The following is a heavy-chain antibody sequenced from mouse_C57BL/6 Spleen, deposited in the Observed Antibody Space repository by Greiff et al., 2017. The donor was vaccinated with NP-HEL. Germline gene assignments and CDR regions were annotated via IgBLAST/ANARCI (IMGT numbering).Heavy chain of an antibody. CDR3: ARRDYYVSSDVSYWYFDV. Sequence: QVQLKESGAELVRPGSSVKLSCKASGYTFTSYWMHWVKQRPIQGLEWIGNIDPSDSETHYNQKFKDKATLTVDKSSSTAYMQLGSLTSEDSAGYYWARRDYYVSSDVSYWYFDVWGTGTTVTVSS. CDR2: IDPSDSET. J-gene: IGHJ1*03. CDR1: GYTFTSYW. V-gene: IGHV1-52*01. D-gene: IGHD1-1*01.